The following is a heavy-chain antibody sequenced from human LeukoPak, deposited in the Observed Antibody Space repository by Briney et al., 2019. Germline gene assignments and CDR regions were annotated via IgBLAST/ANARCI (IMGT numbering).Heavy chain of an antibody. V-gene: IGHV3-23*01. D-gene: IGHD4-17*01. J-gene: IGHJ4*02. CDR2: ISGSGSNT. Sequence: GGSLRLSCAASGITFSGSGMSWVRQAPGKGLEWVSTISGSGSNTHYADSVKGRFTISRDSSKNTLVLQMNTLRVEDTALYYCAKLHGDFLPAHYWGQGTLVTVSS. CDR1: GITFSGSG. CDR3: AKLHGDFLPAHY.